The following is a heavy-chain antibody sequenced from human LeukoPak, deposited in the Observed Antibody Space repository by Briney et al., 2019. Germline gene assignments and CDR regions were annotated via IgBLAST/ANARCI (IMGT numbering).Heavy chain of an antibody. Sequence: PSETLSLTCTVSGGSISSGSYYWSWIRQPAGKGLECIGRIYISGSTSYNPSLKSRVTMSVDTSKNQFSLRLSSVTAADTAVYYCAREMGDIVVVPAAIAGDYWGQGTLVTVSS. CDR3: AREMGDIVVVPAAIAGDY. J-gene: IGHJ4*02. V-gene: IGHV4-61*02. CDR1: GGSISSGSYY. CDR2: IYISGST. D-gene: IGHD2-2*01.